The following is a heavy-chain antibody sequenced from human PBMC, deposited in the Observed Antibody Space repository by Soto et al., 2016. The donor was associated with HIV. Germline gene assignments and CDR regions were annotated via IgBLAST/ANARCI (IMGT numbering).Heavy chain of an antibody. J-gene: IGHJ1*01. CDR2: INHYGHV. CDR1: GESFSGHF. V-gene: IGHV4-34*02. Sequence: QVQLQQWGAGLVKPSETLSLTCAVYGESFSGHFWTWIRQAPGKGLEWIGEINHYGHVNYDPPLKSRVTISVDTSKNQFSLKITSVTAADTAVYYCARPLSGPTTGLRDFKYWGQGNLVIVSS. D-gene: IGHD1-1*01. CDR3: ARPLSGPTTGLRDFKY.